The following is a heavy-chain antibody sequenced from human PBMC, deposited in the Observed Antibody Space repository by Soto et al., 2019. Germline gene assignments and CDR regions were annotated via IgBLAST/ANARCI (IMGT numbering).Heavy chain of an antibody. J-gene: IGHJ5*02. CDR2: ISPGSRYP. V-gene: IGHV3-11*06. Sequence: GGSLRLSCAGSGFTFGDSYMSWIRQAPGKGLEWLSYISPGSRYPAYADSVKGRFTISRDNAKRSLYLQMMSLTAEDTAIYYPVRRGGGGLFAPWGQGTMVTVSS. CDR3: VRRGGGGLFAP. CDR1: GFTFGDSY. D-gene: IGHD2-15*01.